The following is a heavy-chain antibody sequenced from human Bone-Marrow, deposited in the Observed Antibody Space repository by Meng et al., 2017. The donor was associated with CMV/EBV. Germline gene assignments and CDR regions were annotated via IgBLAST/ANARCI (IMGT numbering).Heavy chain of an antibody. J-gene: IGHJ4*02. CDR3: ARVLSGYFDY. V-gene: IGHV4-30-4*08. Sequence: QVHLQESGPGPVKPSQTLSLTGPVPGGSISSGDYYWSWIRQPPGKGLEWIGSIYYSGSTYYNPSLKIRVTISVDTSKNQFSLKLSSVTAADTAVYYCARVLSGYFDYWGQGTLVTVSS. CDR1: GGSISSGDYY. CDR2: IYYSGST. D-gene: IGHD2-15*01.